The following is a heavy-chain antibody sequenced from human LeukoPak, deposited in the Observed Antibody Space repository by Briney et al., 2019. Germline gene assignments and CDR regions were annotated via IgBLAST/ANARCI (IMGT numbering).Heavy chain of an antibody. CDR2: IHSADSNT. CDR1: GYSFTNHW. J-gene: IGHJ4*02. D-gene: IGHD4-17*01. V-gene: IGHV5-51*01. CDR3: AGARHGDYRWDY. Sequence: GESLKISCKDSGYSFTNHWIGWVRQMPGKGLEWMGIIHSADSNTKYSPSFEGQVTISADKSISTAYLQWSGLKASDTAMYYCAGARHGDYRWDYWGQGTLVTVSS.